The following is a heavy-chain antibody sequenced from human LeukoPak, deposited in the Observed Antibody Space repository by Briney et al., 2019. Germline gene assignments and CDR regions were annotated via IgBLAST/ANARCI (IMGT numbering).Heavy chain of an antibody. Sequence: PGGSLRLSCAASGFTFSSYSMNWVRQAPGKGLEWVSYISSSSSTIYYADSVKGRFTISRDNAKNSLYLQMNSLRAEDTALYYCAKDMTLRDGYNWKYYYFDYWGQGTLVTVSS. CDR3: AKDMTLRDGYNWKYYYFDY. V-gene: IGHV3-48*01. J-gene: IGHJ4*02. D-gene: IGHD5-24*01. CDR2: ISSSSSTI. CDR1: GFTFSSYS.